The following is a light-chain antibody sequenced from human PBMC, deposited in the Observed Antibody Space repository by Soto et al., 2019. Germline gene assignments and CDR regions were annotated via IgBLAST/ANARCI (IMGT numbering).Light chain of an antibody. CDR3: QQYYSNPPT. V-gene: IGKV4-1*01. CDR1: QSVLYSSHNKNA. J-gene: IGKJ1*01. Sequence: DIVTTQSPDSLAVSLGERATINCKSSQSVLYSSHNKNALAWYQQKPGQPPRLLIYWASTRESGVPDRFSGSGSGTDFTLTISSLQAEDVAVYYCQQYYSNPPTFGQGTKVDI. CDR2: WAS.